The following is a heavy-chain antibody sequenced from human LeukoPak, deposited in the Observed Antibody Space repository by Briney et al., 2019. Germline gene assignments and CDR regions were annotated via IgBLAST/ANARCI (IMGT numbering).Heavy chain of an antibody. CDR3: ARGRDCSSTSCHTGGFDY. D-gene: IGHD2-2*02. J-gene: IGHJ4*02. CDR1: GGSISSSSYY. V-gene: IGHV4-39*07. Sequence: PSETLSLTCTVSGGSISSSSYYWGWIRQPPGKGLEWIGSIYYSGSTYYNPSLKSRVTISVDTPKNQFSLKLSSVTAADTAVYYCARGRDCSSTSCHTGGFDYWGQGTLVTVSS. CDR2: IYYSGST.